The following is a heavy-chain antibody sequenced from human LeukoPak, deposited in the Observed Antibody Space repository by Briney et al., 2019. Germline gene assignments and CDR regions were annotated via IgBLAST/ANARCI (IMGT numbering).Heavy chain of an antibody. Sequence: EGSLRLSCAASGFTFSSYAMSWVRQAPGKGLEWVSAISGSGGSTYYADSVKGRFTISRDNSKNTLYLQMNSLRAEDTAVYYCAKVGSSWYTTLTYFDYWGQGTLVTVSS. CDR3: AKVGSSWYTTLTYFDY. CDR2: ISGSGGST. D-gene: IGHD6-13*01. V-gene: IGHV3-23*01. CDR1: GFTFSSYA. J-gene: IGHJ4*02.